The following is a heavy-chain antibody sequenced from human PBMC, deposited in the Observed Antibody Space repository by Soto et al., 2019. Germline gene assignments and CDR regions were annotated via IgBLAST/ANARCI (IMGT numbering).Heavy chain of an antibody. D-gene: IGHD2-2*01. V-gene: IGHV3-30-3*01. CDR3: GRCTSTSCHLGSDY. Sequence: VQLLESGGGLVQPGGSLRFSCAASGFTFSSYAMNWVRQAPGKGLEWVALISHDGINKYYADSVRGRFTISRDSSTNTLYLQMNSLRAADTAVYYCGRCTSTSCHLGSDYWGQGTLVTVTS. J-gene: IGHJ4*02. CDR1: GFTFSSYA. CDR2: ISHDGINK.